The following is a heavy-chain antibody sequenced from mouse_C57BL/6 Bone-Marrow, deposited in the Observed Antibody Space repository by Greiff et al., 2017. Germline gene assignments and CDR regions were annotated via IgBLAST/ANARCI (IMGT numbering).Heavy chain of an antibody. CDR2: IYPRDGSN. J-gene: IGHJ3*01. Sequence: VQLQQSGPELVKPGASVKLSCKASGYTFTSYDINWVKQRPGQGLEWIGWIYPRDGSNKYNEKFKGKATLTVDTSSSTAYMELHSLTSEDSAVYFCARGEDYDVGWFAYWGQGTLVTVSA. V-gene: IGHV1-85*01. CDR1: GYTFTSYD. D-gene: IGHD2-4*01. CDR3: ARGEDYDVGWFAY.